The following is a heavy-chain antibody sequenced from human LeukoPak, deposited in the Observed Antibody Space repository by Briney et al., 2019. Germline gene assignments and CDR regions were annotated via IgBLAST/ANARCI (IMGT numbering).Heavy chain of an antibody. D-gene: IGHD6-19*01. J-gene: IGHJ6*04. CDR3: ARHARLRIAVAGPLTPMYV. CDR1: GYSFTSYW. Sequence: AGESLKISCKGSGYSFTSYWIGWVRQMPGKGLEWMGIIYPCDSDTRYSPSFQGQVTIPADKSISTAYLQWSSLKASDTAMYYCARHARLRIAVAGPLTPMYVWGKGTTVTVSS. CDR2: IYPCDSDT. V-gene: IGHV5-51*01.